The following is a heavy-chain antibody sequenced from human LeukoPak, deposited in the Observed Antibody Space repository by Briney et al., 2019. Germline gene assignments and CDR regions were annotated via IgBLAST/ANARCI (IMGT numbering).Heavy chain of an antibody. CDR2: ISSSGGST. CDR1: GFTFSSYW. D-gene: IGHD2-15*01. CDR3: AKTHGPYCSGGTCLDYYYYMDV. V-gene: IGHV3-23*01. Sequence: PGGSLRLSCAASGFTFSSYWMSWVRQAPGKGLEWVSGISSSGGSTYYADSVKGRFTISRDNSKNTLYLQMNSLRAEDTAVYYCAKTHGPYCSGGTCLDYYYYMDVWGKGTTVTVSS. J-gene: IGHJ6*03.